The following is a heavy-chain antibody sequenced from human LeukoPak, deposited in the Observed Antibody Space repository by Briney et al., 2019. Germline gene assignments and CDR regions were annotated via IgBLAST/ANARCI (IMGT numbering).Heavy chain of an antibody. J-gene: IGHJ4*02. CDR1: GGSISSGDYY. D-gene: IGHD3-22*01. CDR2: IYYSGST. Sequence: NPSETLSLTCTVSGGSISSGDYYWRWIRQPPGKGLEWIGYIYYSGSTYYNPSLKSRVTISVDTSKNQFSLKLSSVTAADTAVYYCARRMYYYDSSGFDYWGQGTLVTVSS. CDR3: ARRMYYYDSSGFDY. V-gene: IGHV4-30-4*01.